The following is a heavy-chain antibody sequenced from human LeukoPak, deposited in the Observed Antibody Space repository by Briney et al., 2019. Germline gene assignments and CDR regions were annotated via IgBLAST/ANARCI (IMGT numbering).Heavy chain of an antibody. CDR3: ATVSGLEWELLHQTFDY. J-gene: IGHJ4*02. Sequence: GASVKVSCKASGYTFTSYYMHWVRQAPGQGLEWMGIINPSGGSTSYAQKFQGRVTMTRDTSTSTVYMELSSLRSEDTAVYYCATVSGLEWELLHQTFDYWGQGTLVTVSS. D-gene: IGHD1-26*01. CDR2: INPSGGST. V-gene: IGHV1-46*01. CDR1: GYTFTSYY.